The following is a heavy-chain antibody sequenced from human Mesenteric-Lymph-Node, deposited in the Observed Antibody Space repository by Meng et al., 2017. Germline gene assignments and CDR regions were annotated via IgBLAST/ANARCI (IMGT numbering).Heavy chain of an antibody. J-gene: IGHJ4*02. CDR1: GGSISSDIW. V-gene: IGHV4-4*02. Sequence: QVQLQEPGPGLVKPSQTLSLTCSVSGGSISSDIWWSWVRQPPGKGLEWIGEVYHRGDTNYNPSLKSRVDISVDKSKNQFYLSLFSVTAADTAVYYCGRDQGRELINHWGQGTLVTVSS. CDR3: GRDQGRELINH. D-gene: IGHD1-7*01. CDR2: VYHRGDT.